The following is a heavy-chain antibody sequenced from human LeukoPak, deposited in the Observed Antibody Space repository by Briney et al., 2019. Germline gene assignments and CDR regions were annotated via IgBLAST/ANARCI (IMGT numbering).Heavy chain of an antibody. CDR2: LSSDGRDP. CDR1: GFTFSNYW. D-gene: IGHD5-24*01. V-gene: IGHV3-74*01. J-gene: IGHJ4*02. Sequence: GGSLRLSCAASGFTFSNYWMHWVRQAPGKGLVWVSRLSSDGRDPSYADSVKGRFTISRDNSKNTLSLQMNSLRVEDTAMYFCARALLVRNGYNYSPNYFDYWGQGTLVTVSS. CDR3: ARALLVRNGYNYSPNYFDY.